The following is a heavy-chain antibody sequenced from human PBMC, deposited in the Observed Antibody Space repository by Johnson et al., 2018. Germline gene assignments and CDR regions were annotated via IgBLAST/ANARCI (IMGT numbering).Heavy chain of an antibody. D-gene: IGHD3-22*01. CDR3: AYGDSSVYYYGAFDI. J-gene: IGHJ3*02. V-gene: IGHV3-9*01. CDR2: IRWNSGSI. Sequence: EVQLLETGGGLVQPGRSLRLSCAASGFTFDDYAMHWVRQAPGKGLEWVSGIRWNSGSIGYADSVKGRFTISRDNARNSLYLQINRLRAEETALYYCAYGDSSVYYYGAFDIWGQGTMVTVSS. CDR1: GFTFDDYA.